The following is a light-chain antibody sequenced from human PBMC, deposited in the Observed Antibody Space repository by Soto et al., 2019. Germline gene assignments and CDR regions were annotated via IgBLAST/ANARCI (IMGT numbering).Light chain of an antibody. CDR1: QTVSSY. V-gene: IGKV3-20*01. CDR2: GAS. CDR3: QQYGTSPIT. J-gene: IGKJ5*01. Sequence: ENVLTQSPGTLSLSPGERATLSCRASQTVSSYLTWYQQRPGQAPRLLISGASRRATGIPDRFSGSGSGTDFTLTISRLEPEDFALYYCQQYGTSPITVGQGTRLEIK.